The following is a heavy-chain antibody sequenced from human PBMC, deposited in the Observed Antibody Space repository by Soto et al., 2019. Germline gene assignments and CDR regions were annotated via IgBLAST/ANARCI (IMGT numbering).Heavy chain of an antibody. J-gene: IGHJ6*03. Sequence: SETLSLTCTVSGGSISSYYWSWIRQPPGKGLEWIGYIYYSGSTNYNPSLKSRVTISVDTSKNQFSLKLSSVTAADTAVYYCARRSGYVDFWSGYYTYYYYYMDVWGKGTTVTVSS. D-gene: IGHD3-3*01. CDR1: GGSISSYY. CDR2: IYYSGST. CDR3: ARRSGYVDFWSGYYTYYYYYMDV. V-gene: IGHV4-59*08.